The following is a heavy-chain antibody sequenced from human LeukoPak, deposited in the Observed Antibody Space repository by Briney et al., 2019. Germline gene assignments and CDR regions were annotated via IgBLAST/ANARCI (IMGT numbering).Heavy chain of an antibody. CDR1: GDSMSSYY. CDR3: ARVGSWSYYYYMDV. Sequence: SQTLSLTCTVSGDSMSSYYWSWIRQPAGKGLEWIGRIYTSGSTNYNPSLKSQVTISVDTSKNQFSLKLSSVTAADTAVYYCARVGSWSYYYYMDVWGKGTTVTVSS. D-gene: IGHD6-13*01. CDR2: IYTSGST. V-gene: IGHV4-4*07. J-gene: IGHJ6*03.